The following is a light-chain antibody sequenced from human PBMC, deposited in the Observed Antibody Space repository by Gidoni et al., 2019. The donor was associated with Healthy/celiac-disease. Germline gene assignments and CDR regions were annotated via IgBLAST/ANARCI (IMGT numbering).Light chain of an antibody. Sequence: DIQMPQSPSSLSASVGDRVTITCRASQSISSYLNWHQQKPGKAPKLLIYAASSLQSGVPSRFSGSGSGTDFTLTISSLQPEDFATYYCQQSYSTPPTFGGGTKVEIK. J-gene: IGKJ4*01. CDR1: QSISSY. CDR3: QQSYSTPPT. V-gene: IGKV1-39*01. CDR2: AAS.